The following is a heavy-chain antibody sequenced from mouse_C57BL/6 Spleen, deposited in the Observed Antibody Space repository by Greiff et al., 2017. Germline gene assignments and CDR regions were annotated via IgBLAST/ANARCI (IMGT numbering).Heavy chain of an antibody. J-gene: IGHJ1*03. CDR2: IDPSDSET. CDR3: ARGRDGYDPYWYFDV. CDR1: GYTFTSYW. Sequence: QVQLQQPGAELVRPGSSVKLSCKASGYTFTSYWMHWVKQRPIQGLEWIGNIDPSDSETHYNQKFKDKATLTVDKSSSTAYMQLSSLTSEDSAVYYCARGRDGYDPYWYFDVWGTGTTVTVSS. V-gene: IGHV1-52*01. D-gene: IGHD2-2*01.